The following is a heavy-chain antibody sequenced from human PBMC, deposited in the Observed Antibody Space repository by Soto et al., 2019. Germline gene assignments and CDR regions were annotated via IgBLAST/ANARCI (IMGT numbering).Heavy chain of an antibody. Sequence: QVQLVQSGAEVKKPGSSLRVSCRASGGTFDSYSISWVRQAPGQGLEWLGKVAPIFDFSRYAPKFQGRVTITAAKSTSIAYGDLSGLTFQDTAVYYCATGAWGGRKQLVRDAFDFWGQGTKVSFSS. J-gene: IGHJ3*01. CDR2: VAPIFDFS. CDR1: GGTFDSYS. CDR3: ATGAWGGRKQLVRDAFDF. V-gene: IGHV1-69*02. D-gene: IGHD6-13*01.